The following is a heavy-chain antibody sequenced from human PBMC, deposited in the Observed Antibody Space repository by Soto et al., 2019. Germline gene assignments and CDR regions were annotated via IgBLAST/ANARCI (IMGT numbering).Heavy chain of an antibody. V-gene: IGHV4-39*01. CDR2: IRYTGNT. CDR1: GDSISNNDYY. CDR3: ARLELQTGYRASWGTFDF. D-gene: IGHD2-2*01. J-gene: IGHJ4*02. Sequence: QVQLQESGPGLVKPSETLSLTCTVSGDSISNNDYYWAWIRQPPGKGLEWIGSIRYTGNTFYNPSLKGRVTIFDDTSKNQFSLGLSSVTATDTAVYYCARLELQTGYRASWGTFDFWGQGTLVTVSS.